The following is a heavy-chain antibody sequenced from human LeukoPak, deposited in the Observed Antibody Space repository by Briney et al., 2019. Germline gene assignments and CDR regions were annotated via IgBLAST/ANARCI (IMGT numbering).Heavy chain of an antibody. CDR1: GGTFSNYA. CDR3: ARLISSDVDY. Sequence: SVKVSCKASGGTFSNYAISWVRQSPGQGLEWMGGITPIFGTTDYAQKFRGRVTITTDEPTNTAYMQLSSLRSEDTAVYYCARLISSDVDYWGQGTLVTVSS. J-gene: IGHJ4*02. V-gene: IGHV1-69*05. CDR2: ITPIFGTT. D-gene: IGHD6-6*01.